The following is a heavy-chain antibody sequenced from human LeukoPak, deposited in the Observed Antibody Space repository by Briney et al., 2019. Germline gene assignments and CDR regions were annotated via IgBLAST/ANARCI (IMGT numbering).Heavy chain of an antibody. CDR1: GFTFSRYG. Sequence: PGRSLRLSCAASGFTFSRYGMHWVRQAPGKGLEWVAVVWNDGSNKYYGDSVKGRFTISRDNSKNMLYLQMNSLRAEDTALYYCAKDVRNMAAGDCWGQGTLVTVSS. D-gene: IGHD6-13*01. V-gene: IGHV3-33*06. CDR3: AKDVRNMAAGDC. J-gene: IGHJ4*02. CDR2: VWNDGSNK.